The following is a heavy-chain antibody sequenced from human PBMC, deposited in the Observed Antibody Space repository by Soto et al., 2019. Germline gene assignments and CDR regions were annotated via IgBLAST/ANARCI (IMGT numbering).Heavy chain of an antibody. CDR2: IVVGSGNT. Sequence: QMQLVQSGPEVKKPGTSVKVSCKASGFTFTSSAVQWVRQARGQRLEWIGWIVVGSGNTNYAQKFQERVTITRDMSRSKXYMELSSLRSEDTAVYYCAAVHPYYDSSGYRPFDYWGQGTLVTVSS. V-gene: IGHV1-58*01. CDR1: GFTFTSSA. CDR3: AAVHPYYDSSGYRPFDY. J-gene: IGHJ4*02. D-gene: IGHD3-22*01.